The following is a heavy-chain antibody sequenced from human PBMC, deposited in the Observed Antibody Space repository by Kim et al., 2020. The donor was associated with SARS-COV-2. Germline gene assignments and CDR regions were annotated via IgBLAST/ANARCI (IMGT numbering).Heavy chain of an antibody. Sequence: SVKVSCKASGGTFSSYAISWVRQAPGQGLEWMGGIIPIFGTANYAQKFQGRVTITADESTSTAYMELSSLRSEDTAVYYCARDRPFYSSSSGPFDYWGQGTLVTVSS. CDR1: GGTFSSYA. D-gene: IGHD6-6*01. J-gene: IGHJ4*02. CDR3: ARDRPFYSSSSGPFDY. CDR2: IIPIFGTA. V-gene: IGHV1-69*13.